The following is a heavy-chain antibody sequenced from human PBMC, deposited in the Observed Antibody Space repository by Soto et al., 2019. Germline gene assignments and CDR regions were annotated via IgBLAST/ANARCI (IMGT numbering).Heavy chain of an antibody. CDR1: GFSLSTSGVG. D-gene: IGHD3-22*01. V-gene: IGHV2-5*02. J-gene: IGHJ5*02. CDR2: IYRDDDK. CDR3: AHSLIGYYYDSSGSNWFHP. Sequence: SGPTLVNPTQTLTLTCTFSGFSLSTSGVGVGWIRQPPGKALEWLALIYRDDDKRYSPSLKSRLTITKDTSKNQVVLTMTNMDPVDTATYYCAHSLIGYYYDSSGSNWFHPWGQGTLVTSPQ.